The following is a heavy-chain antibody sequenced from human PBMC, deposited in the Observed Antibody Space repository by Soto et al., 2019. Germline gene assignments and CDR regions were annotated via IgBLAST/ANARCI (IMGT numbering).Heavy chain of an antibody. CDR2: IYPGDSDT. CDR3: ASQYYYGSGSYYSGMDV. D-gene: IGHD3-10*01. CDR1: GYSFTSYW. J-gene: IGHJ6*02. V-gene: IGHV5-51*01. Sequence: GESLKISCKGSGYSFTSYWIGWVRQMPGKGLEWMGIIYPGDSDTKYSPSFQGQVTISADKSISTAYLQWSSLKASDTAMYYCASQYYYGSGSYYSGMDVWGQGTTVTAP.